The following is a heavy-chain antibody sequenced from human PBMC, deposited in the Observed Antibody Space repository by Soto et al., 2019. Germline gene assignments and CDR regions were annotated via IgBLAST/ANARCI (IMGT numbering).Heavy chain of an antibody. CDR3: AESKGYQLLYGY. CDR2: INHSGST. V-gene: IGHV4-34*01. Sequence: SETLSLTCAVYGGSFSGYYWSWIRQPPGKGLEWIGEINHSGSTNYNPSLKSRVTISVDTSKNQFSLKLSSVTAADTAVYYCAESKGYQLLYGYWGQGALVTVSS. J-gene: IGHJ4*02. D-gene: IGHD2-2*02. CDR1: GGSFSGYY.